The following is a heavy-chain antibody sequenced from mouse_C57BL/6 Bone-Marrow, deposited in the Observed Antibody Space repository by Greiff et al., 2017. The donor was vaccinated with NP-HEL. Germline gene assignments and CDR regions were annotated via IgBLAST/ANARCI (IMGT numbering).Heavy chain of an antibody. CDR1: GFTFSDYG. Sequence: EVKLVESGGGLVQPGGSLKLSCAASGFTFSDYGMAWVRQAPRKGPEWVAFISNLAYSIYYADTVTGRFTISRENAKNTLYLELSSLRSEDTAMYYCARHANCDEGWYFDVWGTGTTVTVSS. J-gene: IGHJ1*03. CDR2: ISNLAYSI. D-gene: IGHD4-1*01. CDR3: ARHANCDEGWYFDV. V-gene: IGHV5-15*01.